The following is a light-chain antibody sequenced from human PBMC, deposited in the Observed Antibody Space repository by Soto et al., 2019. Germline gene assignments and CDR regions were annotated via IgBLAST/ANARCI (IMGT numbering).Light chain of an antibody. CDR2: DAS. V-gene: IGKV3-20*01. Sequence: IVLTQSPGTLSLSPGERATLSCRASQSVSSTYLVWYQQKPGQAPRLLIYDASKRATGIPARFSGSGSGTEFTLTISSLQSEDFAVYYCQQYIRWPLTFGGGTKVDIK. CDR3: QQYIRWPLT. CDR1: QSVSSTY. J-gene: IGKJ4*01.